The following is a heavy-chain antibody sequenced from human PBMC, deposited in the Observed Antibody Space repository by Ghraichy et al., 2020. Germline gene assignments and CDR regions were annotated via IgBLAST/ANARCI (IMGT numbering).Heavy chain of an antibody. J-gene: IGHJ3*02. CDR3: ARGQRQWLVPRHLWAFDI. Sequence: SETLSLTCAVYGGSFSGYYWSWIRQPPGKGLEWIGEINHSGSTNYNPSLKSRVTISVDTSKNQFSLKLSSVTAADTAVYYCARGQRQWLVPRHLWAFDIWGQGTMVTVSS. CDR1: GGSFSGYY. D-gene: IGHD6-19*01. CDR2: INHSGST. V-gene: IGHV4-34*01.